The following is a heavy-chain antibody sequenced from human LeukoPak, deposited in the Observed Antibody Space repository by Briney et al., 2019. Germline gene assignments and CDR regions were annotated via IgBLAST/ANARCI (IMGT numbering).Heavy chain of an antibody. J-gene: IGHJ1*01. CDR2: ISSSSSYI. CDR1: GFTFSSYS. D-gene: IGHD5-24*01. Sequence: GGSLRLSCAASGFTFSSYSMNWVRQAPGKGLEWVSSISSSSSYIYYADSVKGRFTISRDNAKNSLYLQMNSLRAEDTAVYYCARDQEMATIPIYQYFQHWGQGTLVTVSS. CDR3: ARDQEMATIPIYQYFQH. V-gene: IGHV3-21*01.